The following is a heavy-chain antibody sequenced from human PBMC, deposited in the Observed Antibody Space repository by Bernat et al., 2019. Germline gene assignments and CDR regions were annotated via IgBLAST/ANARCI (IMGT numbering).Heavy chain of an antibody. J-gene: IGHJ3*02. D-gene: IGHD3-22*01. CDR1: AGSISSNNYF. Sequence: QVQLQESGPGLVKPSETLSLTYTVSAGSISSNNYFWGWIREPPGKGLEWIGSVYSSGSTYYNPSLKGRVTISVDTSKNQFSLKLSAVTAADTAVYYWATPWRATYYYGSSGYYGWDAFDSWGQGTMVTVSS. V-gene: IGHV4-39*01. CDR3: ATPWRATYYYGSSGYYGWDAFDS. CDR2: VYSSGST.